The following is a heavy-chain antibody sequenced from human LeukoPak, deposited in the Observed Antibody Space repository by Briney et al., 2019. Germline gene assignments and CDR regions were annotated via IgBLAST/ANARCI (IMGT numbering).Heavy chain of an antibody. V-gene: IGHV3-23*01. J-gene: IGHJ5*02. CDR3: AKRLTGWQQLVAGGWFDP. CDR2: ISGSGGST. D-gene: IGHD6-13*01. CDR1: GFTFSSYA. Sequence: GGSLRLSCAASGFTFSSYAMSGVRQAPGKGLEWASAISGSGGSTHYADSVKGRFTISRDNSKNTLYLQMNSLRAEDTAVYYCAKRLTGWQQLVAGGWFDPWGQGTLVTVSS.